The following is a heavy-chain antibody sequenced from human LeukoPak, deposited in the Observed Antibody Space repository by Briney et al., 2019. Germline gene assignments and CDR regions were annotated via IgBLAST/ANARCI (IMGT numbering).Heavy chain of an antibody. J-gene: IGHJ3*02. Sequence: SETLSLTCTVSGGSISSYYWSWIRQPPGKGLEWIGYIYYSGSTNYNPSLKSRVTISVDTSKNQFSLKLSSVTAADTAVYYCASSSERWLQFWRLWAFDIWGQGTMVTVSS. CDR2: IYYSGST. CDR3: ASSSERWLQFWRLWAFDI. D-gene: IGHD5-24*01. CDR1: GGSISSYY. V-gene: IGHV4-59*01.